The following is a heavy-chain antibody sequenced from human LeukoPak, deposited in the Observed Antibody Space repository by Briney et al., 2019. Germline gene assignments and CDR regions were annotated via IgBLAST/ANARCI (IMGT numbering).Heavy chain of an antibody. Sequence: PVGSLRLSCAASGFTSSSYAMSWVRQAPGKGLEWVSSISGSGSYTYYADSVKGRFTISRDNSENTVYLQMNSLRAEDTAVYYCATRSYYYGLDVWGQGTTVTVSS. V-gene: IGHV3-23*01. CDR1: GFTSSSYA. CDR3: ATRSYYYGLDV. J-gene: IGHJ6*02. CDR2: ISGSGSYT.